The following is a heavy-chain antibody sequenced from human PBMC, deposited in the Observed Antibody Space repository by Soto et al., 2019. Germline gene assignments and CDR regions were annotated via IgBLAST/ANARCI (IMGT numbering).Heavy chain of an antibody. CDR1: GGTFSSYT. V-gene: IGHV1-69*02. D-gene: IGHD6-13*01. Sequence: GASVKVSCKASGGTFSSYTITWVRQAPGQGLEWMGRIIPILGITNYAQNFQGRVTITADKSTSTAYMELSSLRSDDTAVYYCARQQLVKTNNWFDPWGQGTLVTVSS. J-gene: IGHJ5*02. CDR3: ARQQLVKTNNWFDP. CDR2: IIPILGIT.